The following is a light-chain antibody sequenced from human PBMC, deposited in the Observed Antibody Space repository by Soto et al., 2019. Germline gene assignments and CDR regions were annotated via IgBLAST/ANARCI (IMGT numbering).Light chain of an antibody. V-gene: IGKV1-5*01. CDR3: QQYNSYRT. CDR2: DAS. CDR1: QSINIW. Sequence: DIQMTHPPSTLSASVGDIVTITCRARQSINIWLAWYQQRPGKAPKLLIYDASILESGVPSRFSGSGYGTEFTLTISSLQPDDFATYYCQQYNSYRTFGQGTKVDIK. J-gene: IGKJ1*01.